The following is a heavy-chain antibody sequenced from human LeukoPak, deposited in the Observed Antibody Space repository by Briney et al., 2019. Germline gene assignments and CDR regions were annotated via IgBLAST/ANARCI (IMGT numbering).Heavy chain of an antibody. D-gene: IGHD6-19*01. Sequence: GGTLRLSCAASGFTFSSYSMNWVRQAPGKGLEWVSSISSSSSYIYYADSVKGRFTISRDNAKNSLYLQMNSLRAEDTAVYYCARDLYSSGWYGSYYYYYGMDVWGQGTTVTVSS. CDR3: ARDLYSSGWYGSYYYYYGMDV. J-gene: IGHJ6*02. CDR1: GFTFSSYS. V-gene: IGHV3-21*01. CDR2: ISSSSSYI.